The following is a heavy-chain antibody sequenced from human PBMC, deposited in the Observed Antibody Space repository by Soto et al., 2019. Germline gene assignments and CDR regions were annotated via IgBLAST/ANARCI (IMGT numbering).Heavy chain of an antibody. CDR3: ARDTGAGQAWFDA. CDR1: GGTFSSYT. V-gene: IGHV1-69*08. CDR2: IIPILGIA. J-gene: IGHJ5*02. Sequence: QVQLVQSGAEVKKPGSSVKVSCKASGGTFSSYTISWVRQAPGQGLEWMGRIIPILGIANYAQKFEGRVTITADKSTSTAYMYLSSLRSEDTAVYYCARDTGAGQAWFDAWGQGTLVTVS. D-gene: IGHD2-8*02.